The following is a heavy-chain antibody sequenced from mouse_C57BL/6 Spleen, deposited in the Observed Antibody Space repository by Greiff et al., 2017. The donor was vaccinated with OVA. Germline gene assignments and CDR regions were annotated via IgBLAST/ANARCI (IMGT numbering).Heavy chain of an antibody. CDR3: AIITTVVATRDY. J-gene: IGHJ2*01. CDR1: GYTFTSYW. Sequence: QVQLQQPGAELVKPGASVKVSCKASGYTFTSYWMHWVKQRPGQGLEWIGEIDPSDSYTNYNQKFKGKSTLTVDKSSSTAYMQLSSLTSEDSAVYYCAIITTVVATRDYWGQGTTLTVSS. CDR2: IDPSDSYT. V-gene: IGHV1-69*01. D-gene: IGHD1-1*01.